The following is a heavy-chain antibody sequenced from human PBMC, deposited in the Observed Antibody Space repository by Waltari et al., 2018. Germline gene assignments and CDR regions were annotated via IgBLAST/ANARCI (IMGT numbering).Heavy chain of an antibody. CDR2: ISYDGSNK. V-gene: IGHV3-30*03. J-gene: IGHJ3*02. Sequence: QVQLVESGGGVVQPGRSLRLSCAASGFTFSSYGMHWVRQAPGKGVEWVAVISYDGSNKYYADSVKGRFTISRDNSKNTLYLQMNSLRADDTAVYFCAALGPDIIWGQGAMVTVSS. CDR3: AALGPDII. CDR1: GFTFSSYG. D-gene: IGHD1-26*01.